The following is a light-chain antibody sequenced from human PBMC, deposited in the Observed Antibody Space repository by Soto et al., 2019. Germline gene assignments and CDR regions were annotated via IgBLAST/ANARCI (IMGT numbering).Light chain of an antibody. CDR1: SSDVGSYKL. CDR3: CSYAGSSTLV. V-gene: IGLV2-23*02. CDR2: EVS. J-gene: IGLJ2*01. Sequence: QSALTQPASVSGSPGQSITISCTGTSSDVGSYKLVSWYQQHPGKAPKLIIYEVSKRPSGVSNRFSGSKSGNTASLTISGLQAEDEADYYCCSYAGSSTLVFGGGTKLTVL.